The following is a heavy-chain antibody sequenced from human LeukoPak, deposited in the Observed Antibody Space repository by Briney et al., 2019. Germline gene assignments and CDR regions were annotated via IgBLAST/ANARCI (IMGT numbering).Heavy chain of an antibody. CDR3: ARWRSGYYSDY. CDR1: GFTFSSYS. D-gene: IGHD3-22*01. J-gene: IGHJ4*02. V-gene: IGHV3-21*01. CDR2: ITSSSSYI. Sequence: KAGGSLRLSCAASGFTFSSYSMNWVRQAPGKGLEWVSSITSSSSYIYYADSVEGRFTISRDNAKNSLYLQMNSLRAEDTAVYYCARWRSGYYSDYWGQGTLVTVSS.